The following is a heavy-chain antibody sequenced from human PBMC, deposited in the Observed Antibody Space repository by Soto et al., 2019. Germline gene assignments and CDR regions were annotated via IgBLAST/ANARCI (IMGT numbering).Heavy chain of an antibody. Sequence: QVQLVQSGAEVKKPGSSVKVSCTASGGTFSSYAISWVRQAPGQGLEWMGGIIPIFGTADYAQKFQGRVTITADESTSAAYRELGSLSSEDTAVYYCARDLMEDARGYWFDPWGQGTLVTVSS. V-gene: IGHV1-69*12. CDR3: ARDLMEDARGYWFDP. J-gene: IGHJ5*02. CDR1: GGTFSSYA. CDR2: IIPIFGTA. D-gene: IGHD2-8*02.